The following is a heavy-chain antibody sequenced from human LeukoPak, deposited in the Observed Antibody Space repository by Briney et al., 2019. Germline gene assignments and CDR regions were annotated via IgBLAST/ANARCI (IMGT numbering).Heavy chain of an antibody. CDR3: AKRRGLELLYYYYMDV. CDR2: ISGSGGST. CDR1: GFTFSSYA. V-gene: IGHV3-23*01. J-gene: IGHJ6*03. Sequence: GGSLRLSCTASGFTFSSYAMSWVRQAPGKGLEWVSAISGSGGSTYYADSVKGRFTISRDNSKNTLYLQMNSLRAEDTAVYYCAKRRGLELLYYYYMDVWGKGTTVTVSS. D-gene: IGHD1-7*01.